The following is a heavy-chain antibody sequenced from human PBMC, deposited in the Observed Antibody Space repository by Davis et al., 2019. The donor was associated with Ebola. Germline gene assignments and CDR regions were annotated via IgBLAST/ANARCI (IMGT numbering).Heavy chain of an antibody. Sequence: PGGSLRLSCAASGFTFSDYWMHWVRQAPGKGLVWVSRIKTDRSSTSYADSVMGRFTVSRDNVKNTLFLQTDSLGVEDTAVYYCSRESLYSGNYYSDHWGQGNLVTVS. CDR3: SRESLYSGNYYSDH. J-gene: IGHJ1*01. CDR2: IKTDRSST. CDR1: GFTFSDYW. D-gene: IGHD1-26*01. V-gene: IGHV3-74*01.